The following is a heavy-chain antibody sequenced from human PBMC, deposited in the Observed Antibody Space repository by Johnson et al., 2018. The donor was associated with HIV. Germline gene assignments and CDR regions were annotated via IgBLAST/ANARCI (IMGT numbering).Heavy chain of an antibody. CDR2: ISGSGGST. Sequence: EVQLVESGGGVVQPGRSLRLSCVASGFTFSNHALHWVRQAPGKGLEWVSAISGSGGSTYYADSVKGRFTISRDNSKNTLYLQMNSLRVEDTAVYYCARDGPGDGNAMGGSGAFDIWGQGTMVTVSS. CDR1: GFTFSNHA. V-gene: IGHV3-23*04. D-gene: IGHD3-16*01. CDR3: ARDGPGDGNAMGGSGAFDI. J-gene: IGHJ3*02.